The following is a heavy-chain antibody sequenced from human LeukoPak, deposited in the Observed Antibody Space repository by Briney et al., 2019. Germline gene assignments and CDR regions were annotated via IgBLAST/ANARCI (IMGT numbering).Heavy chain of an antibody. D-gene: IGHD5-12*01. CDR2: ISAYNGNT. Sequence: ASVKVSCKASGYTFTSYGISWVRQAPGQGLEWMGWISAYNGNTNYAQKLQGRVTMTTDTSTSTAYMELRSLRSDDTAVYYCARRVASTDYYYYGMYVWGQGTTVTVSS. V-gene: IGHV1-18*01. J-gene: IGHJ6*02. CDR3: ARRVASTDYYYYGMYV. CDR1: GYTFTSYG.